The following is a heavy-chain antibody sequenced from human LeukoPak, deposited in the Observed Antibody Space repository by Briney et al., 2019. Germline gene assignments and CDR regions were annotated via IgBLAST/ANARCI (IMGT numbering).Heavy chain of an antibody. CDR3: ARDRSSGYFFDY. V-gene: IGHV4-59*01. J-gene: IGHJ4*02. CDR1: GASLSSYY. D-gene: IGHD6-19*01. Sequence: SETLSLTCTVSGASLSSYYCSWIRQSPGKGLEWIGLISYSGSTKYNSSLESRVTISVDTSTNQFSLKLSSVTAADTAMYFCARDRSSGYFFDYWGLGTLVTVSS. CDR2: ISYSGST.